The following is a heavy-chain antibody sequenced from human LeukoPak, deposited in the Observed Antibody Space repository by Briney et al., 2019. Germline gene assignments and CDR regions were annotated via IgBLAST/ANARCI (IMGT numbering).Heavy chain of an antibody. CDR3: ARGLAQAGILGVFDY. Sequence: RGSLRLSCAASGFAVSSNHMNWVRQAPGKGLEWVSLIHSGGSTYYADSVKGRFTISRDNSRNTLDLQMNTLRAEDTAVYCCARGLAQAGILGVFDYWGQGTLVTVSS. J-gene: IGHJ4*02. CDR2: IHSGGST. D-gene: IGHD6-13*01. V-gene: IGHV3-53*01. CDR1: GFAVSSNH.